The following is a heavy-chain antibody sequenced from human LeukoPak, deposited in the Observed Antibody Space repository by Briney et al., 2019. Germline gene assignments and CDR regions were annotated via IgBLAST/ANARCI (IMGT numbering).Heavy chain of an antibody. CDR1: GYTFTSYG. Sequence: ASVKVSCKASGYTFTSYGISWVRQAPGQGLEWMGWISAYNGNTNYAQKLQGRVTMTTDTSTSTAYMELRSLRSDDTAVYYCARDRKFRSEEYNWNDPLDYWGQGTLVTVSS. CDR2: ISAYNGNT. J-gene: IGHJ4*02. CDR3: ARDRKFRSEEYNWNDPLDY. V-gene: IGHV1-18*01. D-gene: IGHD1-1*01.